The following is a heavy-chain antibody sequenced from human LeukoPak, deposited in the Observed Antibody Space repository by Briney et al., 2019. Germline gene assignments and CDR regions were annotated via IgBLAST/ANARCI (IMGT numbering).Heavy chain of an antibody. V-gene: IGHV4-59*01. Sequence: SETLSLTCTVSGGSISSYYWSWIRQPPAKGLEWIGYIYYSGSTNYNPSLKSRVTISVDTSKNQFSLKLSSVTAADTAVYYWARGDCSGGSCYDFDYWGQGTLVTVSS. CDR2: IYYSGST. CDR3: ARGDCSGGSCYDFDY. D-gene: IGHD2-15*01. CDR1: GGSISSYY. J-gene: IGHJ4*02.